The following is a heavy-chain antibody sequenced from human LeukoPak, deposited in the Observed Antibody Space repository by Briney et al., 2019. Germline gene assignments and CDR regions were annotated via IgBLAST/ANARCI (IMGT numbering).Heavy chain of an antibody. CDR3: AIHLPNYYGSGSTD. D-gene: IGHD3-10*01. CDR2: ISSSSSTI. CDR1: GFTFSSYS. V-gene: IGHV3-48*01. Sequence: PGGSLRLSCAASGFTFSSYSMNWVRQAPGKGLEWVSYISSSSSTIYYADSVKGRFTISRDNSKNTLYLQMNSLRAEDTAVYYCAIHLPNYYGSGSTDWGQGTLVTVSS. J-gene: IGHJ4*02.